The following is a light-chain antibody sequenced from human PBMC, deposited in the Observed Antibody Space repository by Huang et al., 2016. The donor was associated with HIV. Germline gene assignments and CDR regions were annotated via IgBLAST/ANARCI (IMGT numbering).Light chain of an antibody. CDR2: DAS. J-gene: IGKJ3*01. Sequence: EIVLIHFPATLSLSPGERATLFCRASPSVSTGLAWYQQKPGQAPRLLIYDASKSATGFQARVSGSGSGTDFTLTSSSLEPEDVAVYYCQQCSNWPFTFGPGTKVDIK. V-gene: IGKV3-11*01. CDR3: QQCSNWPFT. CDR1: PSVSTG.